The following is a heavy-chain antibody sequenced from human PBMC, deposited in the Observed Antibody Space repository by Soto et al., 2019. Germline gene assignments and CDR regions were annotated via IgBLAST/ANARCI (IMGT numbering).Heavy chain of an antibody. Sequence: SETLSLTCSVSGDSINSSSYYWGWIRQPPGKGLDWIGIIYYSGSTYYNPSLKSRVTISVDTSKNQFSLKLSSVTAADTAVYYCARRIVVVPAAISSSYNWFDPWGQGTLVTVSS. D-gene: IGHD2-2*02. CDR3: ARRIVVVPAAISSSYNWFDP. CDR2: IYYSGST. J-gene: IGHJ5*02. V-gene: IGHV4-39*01. CDR1: GDSINSSSYY.